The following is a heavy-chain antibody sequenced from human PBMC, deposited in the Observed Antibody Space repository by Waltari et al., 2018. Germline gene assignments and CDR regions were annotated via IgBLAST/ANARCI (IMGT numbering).Heavy chain of an antibody. V-gene: IGHV4-39*07. CDR1: GGSISSSSYY. D-gene: IGHD3-9*01. CDR2: IYYSGNT. Sequence: QLQLQESGPGLVKPSETLSLTCPVSGGSISSSSYYWGWIRQPPGKGLEWIGSIYYSGNTYYNPSLKSRVTISVDTSKNQFSLNLTSVTAADTAVYYCARVVDYDILTGRMYYFDYWGQGTLVTVSS. J-gene: IGHJ4*02. CDR3: ARVVDYDILTGRMYYFDY.